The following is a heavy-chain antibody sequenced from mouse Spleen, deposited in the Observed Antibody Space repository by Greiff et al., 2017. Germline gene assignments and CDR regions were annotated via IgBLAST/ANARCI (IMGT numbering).Heavy chain of an antibody. D-gene: IGHD1-2*01. Sequence: QVQLQQSGAELVKPGASVKMSCKASGYTFTSYWITWVKQRPGQGLEWIGDIYPGSGSTNYNEKFKSKATLTVDTSSSTAYMQLSSLTSEDSAVYYCAIITTANPLDYWGQGTTLTVSS. V-gene: IGHV1-55*01. CDR3: AIITTANPLDY. CDR1: GYTFTSYW. CDR2: IYPGSGST. J-gene: IGHJ2*01.